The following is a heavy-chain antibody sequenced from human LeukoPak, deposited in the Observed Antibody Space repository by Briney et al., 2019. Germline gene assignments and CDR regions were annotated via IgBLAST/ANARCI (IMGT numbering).Heavy chain of an antibody. Sequence: PGGSLRLSCAASGLTFSSYAFHWVRQAPGKGLEYVSGISSNGGSTYYANSVKGRFTGSRDNSKNTLYLQMGSLRAEDMAVYYCASGNMNAFDIWGQGTMVTVSS. V-gene: IGHV3-64*01. CDR3: ASGNMNAFDI. D-gene: IGHD2/OR15-2a*01. CDR2: ISSNGGST. CDR1: GLTFSSYA. J-gene: IGHJ3*02.